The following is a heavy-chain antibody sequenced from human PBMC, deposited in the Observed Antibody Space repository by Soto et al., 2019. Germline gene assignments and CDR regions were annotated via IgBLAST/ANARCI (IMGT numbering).Heavy chain of an antibody. CDR3: ARERGGYGLFDS. CDR1: GGSISNAAYS. D-gene: IGHD5-18*01. CDR2: IYPSGMP. Sequence: SETLSLTCTVSGGSISNAAYSWSWIRQPPGRGLEWIGYIYPSGMPFYNPSLRSRVTISIDRSNDQFSLNLKSVTAADTAVYYCARERGGYGLFDSWGQGTLVTVSS. V-gene: IGHV4-30-2*01. J-gene: IGHJ4*02.